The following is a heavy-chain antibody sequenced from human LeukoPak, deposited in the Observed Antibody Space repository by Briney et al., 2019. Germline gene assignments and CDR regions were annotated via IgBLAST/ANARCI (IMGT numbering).Heavy chain of an antibody. CDR1: GDSFSSNSAA. Sequence: SQTLSLTCAISGDSFSSNSAARNWIRQSPSRGLEWLGRTYYRAKRYNDYAVSVKSRITINPDTSKTQFYLQLNSVTTEDTAVYYCARGLVVWYCSGGSCYGPGAFDIWGQGTMVTVSS. CDR2: TYYRAKRYN. J-gene: IGHJ3*02. CDR3: ARGLVVWYCSGGSCYGPGAFDI. D-gene: IGHD2-15*01. V-gene: IGHV6-1*01.